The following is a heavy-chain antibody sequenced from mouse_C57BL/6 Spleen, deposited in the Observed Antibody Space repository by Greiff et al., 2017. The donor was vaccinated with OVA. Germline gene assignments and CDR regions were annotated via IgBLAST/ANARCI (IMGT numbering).Heavy chain of an antibody. Sequence: VMLVESGAELARPGASVKLSCKASGYTFTSYGISWVKQRTGQGLEWIGEIYPRSGNTYYNEKFKGKATLTADKSSSTAYMELRSLTSEDSAVYFCARSYYYGSSVDAMDYWGQGTSVTVSS. CDR1: GYTFTSYG. J-gene: IGHJ4*01. CDR3: ARSYYYGSSVDAMDY. D-gene: IGHD1-1*01. CDR2: IYPRSGNT. V-gene: IGHV1-81*01.